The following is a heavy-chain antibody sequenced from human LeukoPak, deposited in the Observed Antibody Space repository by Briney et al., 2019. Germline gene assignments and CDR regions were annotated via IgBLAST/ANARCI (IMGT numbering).Heavy chain of an antibody. CDR3: ARHMWQYSSSSDFDY. V-gene: IGHV5-51*01. D-gene: IGHD6-6*01. CDR1: GYSFTSYW. J-gene: IGHJ4*02. CDR2: IYPGDSDT. Sequence: GESLKISCKGSGYSFTSYWIGWVRQMPGKGLEWMGIIYPGDSDTRYSPSFQGQVTISADKSISTAYLQWSSLKASHTAMYYCARHMWQYSSSSDFDYWGQGTLVTVSS.